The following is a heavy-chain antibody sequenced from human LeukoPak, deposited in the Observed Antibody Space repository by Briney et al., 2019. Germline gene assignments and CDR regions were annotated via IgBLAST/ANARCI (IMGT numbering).Heavy chain of an antibody. V-gene: IGHV3-30-3*01. CDR3: GYGMAV. CDR2: ISYDGSNK. J-gene: IGHJ6*01. Sequence: GRSLRLSCAASGFTFSSYAMHWVRQAPGKGLEWVALISYDGSNKYYADSVKGRFTISRDNSKNTVYLQMNSLRAEDTAVYYCGYGMAVWGQGSTLTVSS. CDR1: GFTFSSYA.